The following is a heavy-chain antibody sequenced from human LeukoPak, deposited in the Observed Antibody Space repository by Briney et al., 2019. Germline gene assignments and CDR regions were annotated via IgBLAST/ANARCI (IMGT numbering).Heavy chain of an antibody. J-gene: IGHJ6*02. CDR1: GDSISSGSYS. CDR2: IHHSGSA. CDR3: ARVAYHNSGGPQYNHVMDV. V-gene: IGHV4-31*03. Sequence: PSETLSLTCTVSGDSISSGSYSWSWIRQHPGRGLEWIAYIHHSGSAYYNPSLRTRVTISVDTSKNQFSLKLRFVTAADTALYYCARVAYHNSGGPQYNHVMDVWGQGTTVTVSS. D-gene: IGHD2-15*01.